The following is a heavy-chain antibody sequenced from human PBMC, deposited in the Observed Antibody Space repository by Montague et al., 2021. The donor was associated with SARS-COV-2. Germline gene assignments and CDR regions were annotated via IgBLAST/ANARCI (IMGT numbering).Heavy chain of an antibody. V-gene: IGHV4-59*11. CDR3: ARDVRYYYDQ. CDR2: VSYRGST. CDR1: GGSMSSHH. Sequence: SETLSLTCSVSGGSMSSHHWVWIRQPPGKGLEWIGYVSYRGSTNYNLSLKSRVTISLDTSKNRFSLRVTSVTAADTAVYYCARDVRYYYDQWGQGILVTVSS. J-gene: IGHJ4*02. D-gene: IGHD3-10*01.